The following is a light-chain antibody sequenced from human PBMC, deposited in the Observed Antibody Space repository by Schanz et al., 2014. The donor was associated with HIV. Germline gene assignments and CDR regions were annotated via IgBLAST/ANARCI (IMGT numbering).Light chain of an antibody. CDR3: QQYGASPWT. Sequence: EIVMAQFPVTLSVSPGEKATLTCRASQTVRNNLAWYQQKPGQSPRLLIYGASIRATGIPDRFSGSGSGTDFTLTINRLEPADSAVYYCQQYGASPWTFGQGTKVEI. V-gene: IGKV3-20*01. CDR1: QTVRNN. J-gene: IGKJ1*01. CDR2: GAS.